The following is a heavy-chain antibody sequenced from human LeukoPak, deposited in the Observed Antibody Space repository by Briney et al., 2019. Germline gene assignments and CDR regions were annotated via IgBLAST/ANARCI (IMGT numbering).Heavy chain of an antibody. CDR2: IYYSGST. D-gene: IGHD3-10*01. CDR1: GGSISSGDYY. V-gene: IGHV4-30-4*01. CDR3: ARDSRGGGFNWFDP. J-gene: IGHJ5*02. Sequence: SETLSLTCTVSGGSISSGDYYWSWIRQPPGKGLEWIGYIYYSGSTYYNPSLKSRVTISVDTSKNQFSLKLSSVTAADTAVYYCARDSRGGGFNWFDPWAREPWSPSPQ.